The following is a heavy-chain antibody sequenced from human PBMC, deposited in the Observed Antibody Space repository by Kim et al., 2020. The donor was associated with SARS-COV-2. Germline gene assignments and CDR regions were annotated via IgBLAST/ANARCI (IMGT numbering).Heavy chain of an antibody. CDR3: ARVRGYGRLSWGYWYFDL. Sequence: SETLSLTCTVSGGSISSYYWSWIRQPPGKGLEWIGYIYYSGSTNYNPSLKSRVTISVDTSKNQFSLKLSSVTAADTAVYYCARVRGYGRLSWGYWYFDLWGRGTLVTVSS. D-gene: IGHD4-17*01. J-gene: IGHJ2*01. CDR2: IYYSGST. V-gene: IGHV4-59*01. CDR1: GGSISSYY.